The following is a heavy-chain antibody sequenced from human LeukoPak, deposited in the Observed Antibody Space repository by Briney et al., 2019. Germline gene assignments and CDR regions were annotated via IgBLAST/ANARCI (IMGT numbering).Heavy chain of an antibody. CDR2: IYYSGST. Sequence: XTVXGGSISXGDYYWSWLRQPPGTGLEWIGYIYYSGSTYYNPSLKSRVTISVDTSKNQFSLKLSSVTAADTAVYYCARTTMTTVVYDYWGQGTLVTVSS. D-gene: IGHD4-23*01. V-gene: IGHV4-30-4*08. CDR1: GGSISXGDYY. CDR3: ARTTMTTVVYDY. J-gene: IGHJ4*02.